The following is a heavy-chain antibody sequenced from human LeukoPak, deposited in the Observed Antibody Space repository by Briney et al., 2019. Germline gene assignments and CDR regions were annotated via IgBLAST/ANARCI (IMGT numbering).Heavy chain of an antibody. Sequence: SETLSLTCAVYGGSFSRYYWIWIRQSPGKGLEWIAEIDHRGDTNYNPSVKSRVTISADTSKNQFSLKVRSLSAADTAVYYCARGATISETGYFDFWGQGTLVTVSS. J-gene: IGHJ4*03. CDR3: ARGATISETGYFDF. CDR2: IDHRGDT. CDR1: GGSFSRYY. V-gene: IGHV4-34*01. D-gene: IGHD5-24*01.